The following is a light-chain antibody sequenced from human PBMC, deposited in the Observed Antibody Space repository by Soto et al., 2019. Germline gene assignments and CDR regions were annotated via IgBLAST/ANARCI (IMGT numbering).Light chain of an antibody. Sequence: DIQRTQSPSFLSPSIGESVTITCRASQVISTSLAWYQVKPGKAPKLLIYAASTLESGVPSRFSGSGSGTEFTLTISSLQPEDFATYYCLQHNSYPLTFAGGTKVDIK. V-gene: IGKV1-9*01. CDR2: AAS. CDR1: QVISTS. CDR3: LQHNSYPLT. J-gene: IGKJ4*01.